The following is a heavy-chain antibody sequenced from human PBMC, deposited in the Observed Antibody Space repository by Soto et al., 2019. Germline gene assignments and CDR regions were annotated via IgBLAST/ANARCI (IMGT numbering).Heavy chain of an antibody. V-gene: IGHV3-23*01. Sequence: EVQLLESGGGLVQPGGSLRLSCAASGFTFSYYAMSWVRQAPGKGLEWVSAISGSGDSTYYADSVKGRLTISRDNSKNTLYLQMNSLRAEDTAVYYCAKENIVVVTSGDFDYWGQGTLVTVSS. CDR1: GFTFSYYA. CDR2: ISGSGDST. J-gene: IGHJ4*02. D-gene: IGHD2-21*02. CDR3: AKENIVVVTSGDFDY.